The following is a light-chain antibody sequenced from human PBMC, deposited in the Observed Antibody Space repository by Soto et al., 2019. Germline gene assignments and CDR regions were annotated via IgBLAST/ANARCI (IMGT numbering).Light chain of an antibody. Sequence: EIVLTQSPGTLSLSPGERATLSCRASQSVTSSYLAWNQQKPGQAPRLLIYGASRRATGIPDRFSGSGSGTDFTLTISRLEPEDFAVYYCQQYGSSPFTFGPGTKVDIK. CDR2: GAS. J-gene: IGKJ3*01. CDR1: QSVTSSY. CDR3: QQYGSSPFT. V-gene: IGKV3-20*01.